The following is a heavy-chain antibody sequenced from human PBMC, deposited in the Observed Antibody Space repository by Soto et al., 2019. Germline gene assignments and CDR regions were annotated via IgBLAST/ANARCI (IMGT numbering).Heavy chain of an antibody. CDR1: GGSISSGGYY. V-gene: IGHV4-31*02. CDR2: IYYSGST. D-gene: IGHD3-16*02. J-gene: IGHJ5*02. CDR3: ARVRVIRMNWFDP. Sequence: SETLSLTXTVSGGSISSGGYYWSWIRQHPGKGLEWIGYIYYSGSTYYNPSLKSRVTISVDTSKNQFSLKLGSVTAADTAVYYCARVRVIRMNWFDPWGQGTLVTVSS.